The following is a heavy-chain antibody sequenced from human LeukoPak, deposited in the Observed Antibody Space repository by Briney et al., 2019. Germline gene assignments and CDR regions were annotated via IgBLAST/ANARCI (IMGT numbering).Heavy chain of an antibody. J-gene: IGHJ4*02. Sequence: GRSLRLSCAASGFTFSSYAMHWVRQAPGQGLEWMGIINPSGGSTSYAQKFQGRVTMTRDTSTSTVYMELSSLRSEDTAVYYCARDFNSYADYWGQGTLVTVSS. CDR2: INPSGGST. CDR3: ARDFNSYADY. CDR1: GFTFSSYA. D-gene: IGHD5-18*01. V-gene: IGHV1-46*01.